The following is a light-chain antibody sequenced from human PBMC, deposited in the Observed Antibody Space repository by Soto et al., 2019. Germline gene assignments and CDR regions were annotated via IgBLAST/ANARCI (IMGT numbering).Light chain of an antibody. CDR2: EVS. CDR1: SSDVGIYDY. V-gene: IGLV2-8*01. Sequence: QSALTQPASVSGSPGQSISISCTGTSSDVGIYDYVSWYQQHPGKAPKLMIYEVSKRPSGVPDRFSGSKSGNTASLSVSGLQAEDEADYYCSSYAGSNNLYVFGPGTKVTVL. CDR3: SSYAGSNNLYV. J-gene: IGLJ1*01.